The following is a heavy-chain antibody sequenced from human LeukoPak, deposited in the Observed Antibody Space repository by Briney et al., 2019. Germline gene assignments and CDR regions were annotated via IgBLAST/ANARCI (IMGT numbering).Heavy chain of an antibody. CDR2: ITGSGGST. D-gene: IGHD3-3*01. J-gene: IGHJ4*02. Sequence: GGSLRLSCAASGFTFSSYGMHWVRQAPGKGLEWVSGITGSGGSTYYADSVKGRFTISRDNSKNTLYLQMNSLRAEDTAIYYCARDERLLSFLKWGQGTLVTVSS. V-gene: IGHV3-23*01. CDR1: GFTFSSYG. CDR3: ARDERLLSFLK.